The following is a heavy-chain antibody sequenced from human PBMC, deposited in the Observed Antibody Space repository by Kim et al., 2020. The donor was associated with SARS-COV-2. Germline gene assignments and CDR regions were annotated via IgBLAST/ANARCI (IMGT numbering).Heavy chain of an antibody. CDR2: INPNSGGT. CDR3: ARDWLQQYSSSTHDYYYYGMDV. V-gene: IGHV1-2*04. Sequence: ASVKVSCKASGYTFTGYYMHWVRQAPGQGLEWMGWINPNSGGTNYAQKFQGWVTMTRDTSISTAYMELSRLRSDDTAVYYCARDWLQQYSSSTHDYYYYGMDVWGQGTTVTVSS. D-gene: IGHD6-13*01. J-gene: IGHJ6*02. CDR1: GYTFTGYY.